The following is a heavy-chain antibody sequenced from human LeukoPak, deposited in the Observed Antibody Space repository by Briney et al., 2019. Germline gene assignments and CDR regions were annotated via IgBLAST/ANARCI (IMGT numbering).Heavy chain of an antibody. CDR1: GFTFDDYA. J-gene: IGHJ6*03. CDR2: ISWNSGSI. CDR3: ATTGNFYDMDV. V-gene: IGHV3-9*01. Sequence: GGSLRLSCAASGFTFDDYAMHWVRQAPGKGLEWVSGISWNSGSIGHADSVKGRFTISRDNAKSSLNLQMSSLRAEDTAVYFCATTGNFYDMDVWGKGTTVTVSS. D-gene: IGHD1-1*01.